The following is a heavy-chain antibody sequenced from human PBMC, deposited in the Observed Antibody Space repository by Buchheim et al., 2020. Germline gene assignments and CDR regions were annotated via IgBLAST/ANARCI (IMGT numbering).Heavy chain of an antibody. CDR3: ARCGSGSYYWYFDY. CDR1: GFTFSSYA. D-gene: IGHD3-10*01. J-gene: IGHJ4*02. V-gene: IGHV3-23*01. CDR2: ISGDGSST. Sequence: EVQLLESGGGLVQPGGSLRLSCAASGFTFSSYAMRWVRQAPGKGLEWVSAISGDGSSTYYADSVKGRFTISRDNSKNTLYLQINSLRAEETAVYYCARCGSGSYYWYFDYWGQGTL.